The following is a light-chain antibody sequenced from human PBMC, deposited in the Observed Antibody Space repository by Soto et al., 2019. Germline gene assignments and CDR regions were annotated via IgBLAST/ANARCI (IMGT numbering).Light chain of an antibody. CDR3: SSYAGNNNRYV. CDR2: EVN. CDR1: SSDVGGYNF. Sequence: QSALTKPPSASGSPGQSVTISCTGTSSDVGGYNFVSWYQQHPGKAPKLMIYEVNKRPSGVPNRFSGSKSGNTASLTVSGLQAEDEADYYCSSYAGNNNRYVFGTGTKLTVL. V-gene: IGLV2-8*01. J-gene: IGLJ1*01.